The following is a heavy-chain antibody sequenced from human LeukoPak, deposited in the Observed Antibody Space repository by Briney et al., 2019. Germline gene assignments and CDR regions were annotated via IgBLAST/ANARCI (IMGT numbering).Heavy chain of an antibody. CDR2: ISAHNGNT. CDR3: VRDRYWVAGTGWFDA. J-gene: IGHJ5*02. Sequence: GASVKVSCKASGYIFSNYGISWVRQAPGQGLEWMGWISAHNGNTNYAQKFQGRVSMTTDTSTTTAHMELRTLRSDDTAVDYRVRDRYWVAGTGWFDAWGQGTLVTVSS. V-gene: IGHV1-18*01. CDR1: GYIFSNYG. D-gene: IGHD6-13*01.